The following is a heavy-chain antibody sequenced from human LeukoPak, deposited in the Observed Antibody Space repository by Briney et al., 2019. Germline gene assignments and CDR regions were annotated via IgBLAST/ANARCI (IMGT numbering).Heavy chain of an antibody. J-gene: IGHJ4*02. Sequence: PGGSLRLSCAASGFTVSSNYMSWVRQAPGKGLEWVSAISGSGGSTYYADSVKGRFTISRDNSKNTLYLQMNSLRAEDTAVYYCAKDLFTMVRGISDYWGQGTLVTVSS. V-gene: IGHV3-23*01. D-gene: IGHD3-10*01. CDR2: ISGSGGST. CDR1: GFTVSSNY. CDR3: AKDLFTMVRGISDY.